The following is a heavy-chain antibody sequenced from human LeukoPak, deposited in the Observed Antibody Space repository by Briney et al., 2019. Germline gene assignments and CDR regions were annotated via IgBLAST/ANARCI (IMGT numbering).Heavy chain of an antibody. D-gene: IGHD3-16*01. Sequence: GASVKVSCKASGGTFSSYAISWVRQAPGQGLEWMGRINPNSGGTNYAQKFQGRVTMTRDTSISTAYMELSRLRSDDTAVYYCARGGKGRIDSYVSYWGQGTLVTVSS. CDR3: ARGGKGRIDSYVSY. CDR1: GGTFSSYA. V-gene: IGHV1-2*06. J-gene: IGHJ4*02. CDR2: INPNSGGT.